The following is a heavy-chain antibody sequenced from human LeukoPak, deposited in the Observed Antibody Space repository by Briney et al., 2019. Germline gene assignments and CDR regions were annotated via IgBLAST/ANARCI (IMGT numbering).Heavy chain of an antibody. CDR2: IYYSGST. CDR3: ARVVTGNFRWYFDL. Sequence: SETLSLTCTVSGGSISSSSYYWGWIRQPPGKGLEWIGSIYYSGSTYYNPSLKSRVTISVDTSKNQFSLKLSSVTAADTAVYYCARVVTGNFRWYFDLWGRGTLVTVSS. V-gene: IGHV4-39*07. D-gene: IGHD1-14*01. CDR1: GGSISSSSYY. J-gene: IGHJ2*01.